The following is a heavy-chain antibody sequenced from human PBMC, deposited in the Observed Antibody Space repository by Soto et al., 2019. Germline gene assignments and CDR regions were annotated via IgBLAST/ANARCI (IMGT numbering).Heavy chain of an antibody. CDR3: ACSPSGSYPDY. CDR1: GDSVSSNSAA. Sequence: PSQTLSLTCAISGDSVSSNSAAWNWIRHSPSRGLEWLGRTYYRSRWYYDYALSVKSRITINPDTSRNQFSLQLNSVTPEDTAVYYCACSPSGSYPDYWGQGTLVTVSS. J-gene: IGHJ4*02. V-gene: IGHV6-1*01. D-gene: IGHD1-26*01. CDR2: TYYRSRWYY.